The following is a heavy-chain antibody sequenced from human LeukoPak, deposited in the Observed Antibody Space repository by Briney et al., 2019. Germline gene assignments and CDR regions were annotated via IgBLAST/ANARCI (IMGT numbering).Heavy chain of an antibody. CDR3: AREEEYYDILTGYSTWFDY. Sequence: PGGSLRLSCAASGFTFSSYAMSWVRQAPGKGLEWVSAISGSGGSTYYADSVKGRFTISRDNSKNTLYLQMNSLRAEDTAVYYCAREEEYYDILTGYSTWFDYWGQGTLVTVSS. CDR1: GFTFSSYA. D-gene: IGHD3-9*01. J-gene: IGHJ4*02. CDR2: ISGSGGST. V-gene: IGHV3-23*01.